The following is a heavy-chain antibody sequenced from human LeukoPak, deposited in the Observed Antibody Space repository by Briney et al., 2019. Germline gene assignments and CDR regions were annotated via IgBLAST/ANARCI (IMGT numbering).Heavy chain of an antibody. D-gene: IGHD6-19*01. CDR1: GSTFSNYA. CDR3: AKDREDGGWFYFDS. Sequence: GGSLRLSCAASGSTFSNYAMTWVRQAPGKGLEWVSTISGSGASIYYADSVKGRFTISRDNSKNTLSLHMNSLRAEDTAVFYCAKDREDGGWFYFDSWGQGTLVTVSS. J-gene: IGHJ4*02. V-gene: IGHV3-23*01. CDR2: ISGSGASI.